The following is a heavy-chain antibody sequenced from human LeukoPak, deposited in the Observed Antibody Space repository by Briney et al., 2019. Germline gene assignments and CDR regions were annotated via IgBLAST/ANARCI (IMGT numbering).Heavy chain of an antibody. CDR3: ARDILTKQAYSGYDN. V-gene: IGHV3-48*02. Sequence: PGGSLRLSCAASGLTFSNYEMNWVRQAPGKGLEWVSYISSSSNTIYYADSVKGRFTISRDNAKNSLYLQMNSLRDEDTAVYYCARDILTKQAYSGYDNWGQGTLVTVSS. J-gene: IGHJ4*02. CDR2: ISSSSNTI. D-gene: IGHD5-12*01. CDR1: GLTFSNYE.